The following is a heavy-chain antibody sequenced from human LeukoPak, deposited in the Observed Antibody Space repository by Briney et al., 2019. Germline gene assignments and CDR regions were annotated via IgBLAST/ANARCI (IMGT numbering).Heavy chain of an antibody. CDR3: ARAPLIYDIVNWFDP. CDR2: INPNSGGT. CDR1: GYTFTGYY. Sequence: PRASVKVSCKASGYTFTGYYMHWVRQAPGQGLEWMGWINPNSGGTNYAQKFQGRVTMTRDTSISTAYMELSRLRSDDTAVYYCARAPLIYDIVNWFDPWGQGTLVTVSS. D-gene: IGHD3-9*01. V-gene: IGHV1-2*02. J-gene: IGHJ5*02.